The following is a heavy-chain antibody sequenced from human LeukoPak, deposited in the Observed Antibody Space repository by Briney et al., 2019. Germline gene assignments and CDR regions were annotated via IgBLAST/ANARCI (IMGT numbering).Heavy chain of an antibody. CDR3: VRAPYYSGIEHYFDH. CDR1: GFAFSDYW. CDR2: IKQDGSEK. J-gene: IGHJ4*02. Sequence: GGSLRLYCAASGFAFSDYWMTWVRQAPGKGLEWVANIKQDGSEKYLVDSVKGRFTISRDNAKGSLYLQMNSMRAEDTAVYYCVRAPYYSGIEHYFDHWGQGILVTVSS. V-gene: IGHV3-7*03. D-gene: IGHD3-22*01.